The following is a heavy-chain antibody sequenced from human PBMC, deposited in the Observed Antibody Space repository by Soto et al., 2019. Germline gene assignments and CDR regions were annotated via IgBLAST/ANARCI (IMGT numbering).Heavy chain of an antibody. CDR2: ISYDGSNK. V-gene: IGHV3-30*03. CDR3: AMLWFGELSPPNDY. J-gene: IGHJ4*02. D-gene: IGHD3-10*01. CDR1: GFTFSSYG. Sequence: GGSLRLSCAASGFTFSSYGMHWVRQAPGKGLEWVAVISYDGSNKYYADSVKGRFTISRDNSKNTLYLQMNSLRAEDTAVYYCAMLWFGELSPPNDYWGQGTLVTVSS.